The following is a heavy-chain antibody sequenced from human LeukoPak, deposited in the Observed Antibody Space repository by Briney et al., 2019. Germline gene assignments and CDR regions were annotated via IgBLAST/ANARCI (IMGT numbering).Heavy chain of an antibody. D-gene: IGHD3-16*01. CDR2: IYYSGST. J-gene: IGHJ6*03. Sequence: SETLSLTCTVSGGSISSGGYYWSWIRQPPGKGLEWIGYIYYSGSTNYNPSLKSRVTISVDTSKNQFSLKLSSVTAADTAVYYCARGGRRGGIYYYYMDVWGKGTTVTVSS. CDR3: ARGGRRGGIYYYYMDV. CDR1: GGSISSGGYY. V-gene: IGHV4-61*08.